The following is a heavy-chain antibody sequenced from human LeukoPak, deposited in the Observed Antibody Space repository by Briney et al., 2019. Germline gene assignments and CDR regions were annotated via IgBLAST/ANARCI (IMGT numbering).Heavy chain of an antibody. CDR2: IIPIFGIA. CDR1: GGTFISYA. D-gene: IGHD6-13*01. V-gene: IGHV1-69*10. CDR3: ARDIVGAAAGTFGY. Sequence: SVRVSCKASGGTFISYAISWVRQAPGQGREWMGGIIPIFGIANNAQKVQGRVTITADKSTSTAYMELSSLRSGDTAVYYCARDIVGAAAGTFGYWGQGTLVTVSS. J-gene: IGHJ4*02.